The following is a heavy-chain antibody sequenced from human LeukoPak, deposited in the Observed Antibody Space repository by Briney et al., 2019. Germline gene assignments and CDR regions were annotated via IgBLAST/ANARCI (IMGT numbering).Heavy chain of an antibody. CDR2: IYYSGST. J-gene: IGHJ3*02. D-gene: IGHD3-9*01. Sequence: TSETLSLTCTVSGGSISSYYWSWIRQPPGKGLEWIGYIYYSGSTNYNPSLKSRVTISVDTSKNQFSLMLSSVTAADTAVYYCARVNRYYDILTGYYDDAFDIWGQGTMVTVSS. CDR1: GGSISSYY. CDR3: ARVNRYYDILTGYYDDAFDI. V-gene: IGHV4-59*01.